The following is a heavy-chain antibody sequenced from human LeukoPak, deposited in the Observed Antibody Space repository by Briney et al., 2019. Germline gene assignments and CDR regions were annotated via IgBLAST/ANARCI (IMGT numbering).Heavy chain of an antibody. V-gene: IGHV3-74*01. Sequence: GGSLRLSCEVSGFIFTNYWMSWVRQAPGKGLVWVSRINSDGSSTSYADSVKGRFTISRDNAKNSLYLQMNSLRAEDTAVYYCARGSSSWYYFDYWGQGTLVTVSS. CDR2: INSDGSST. D-gene: IGHD6-13*01. CDR1: GFIFTNYW. CDR3: ARGSSSWYYFDY. J-gene: IGHJ4*02.